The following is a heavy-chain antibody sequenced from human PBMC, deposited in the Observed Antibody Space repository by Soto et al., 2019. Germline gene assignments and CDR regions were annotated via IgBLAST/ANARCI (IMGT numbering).Heavy chain of an antibody. CDR3: ASEKDIVLVPAAIGALDY. CDR2: IIPIFGTA. D-gene: IGHD2-2*01. Sequence: QVQLVQSGAEVKKPESSVKVSCKASGGTFSSYAISWVRQAPGQGLEWMGAIIPIFGTANYAQKFQGRVTITADESTSTAYMELSSLRSEDTAVYYCASEKDIVLVPAAIGALDYWGQGTLVTVSS. V-gene: IGHV1-69*12. J-gene: IGHJ4*02. CDR1: GGTFSSYA.